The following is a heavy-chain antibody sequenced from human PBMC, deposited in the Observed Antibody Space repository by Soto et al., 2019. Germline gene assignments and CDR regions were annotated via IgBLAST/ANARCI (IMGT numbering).Heavy chain of an antibody. CDR3: VRRTYSSGWYDYYFDY. D-gene: IGHD6-19*01. V-gene: IGHV4-59*01. J-gene: IGHJ4*02. Sequence: PSETLSLTCTVSGGSISSYYWSWIRQPPGKGLEWIGYIYYSGSTNYNPSLKSRVTISVDTSKNQFSLKLSSVTAADTAVYYCVRRTYSSGWYDYYFDYWGQGTLVTVSS. CDR2: IYYSGST. CDR1: GGSISSYY.